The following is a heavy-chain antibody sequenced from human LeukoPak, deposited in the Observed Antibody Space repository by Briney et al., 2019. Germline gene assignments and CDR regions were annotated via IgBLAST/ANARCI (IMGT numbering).Heavy chain of an antibody. D-gene: IGHD3-16*01. CDR3: ARDPGYESWSPFWGGMDV. V-gene: IGHV3-74*01. CDR2: ITRDGSST. Sequence: GGSLRLSCAASGFTFSSSWMHWVRQAPGKGLVWVSRITRDGSSTTYADSVKGRFTTSRDNAKNTLYLQMDSLRDDETAVYYCARDPGYESWSPFWGGMDVWGNGPTVIVSS. CDR1: GFTFSSSW. J-gene: IGHJ6*04.